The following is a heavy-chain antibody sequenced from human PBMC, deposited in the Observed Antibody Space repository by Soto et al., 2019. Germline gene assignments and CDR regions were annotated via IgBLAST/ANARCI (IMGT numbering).Heavy chain of an antibody. V-gene: IGHV4-28*01. D-gene: IGHD1-26*01. CDR1: GYSISSSNW. CDR2: IYYSGTT. J-gene: IGHJ4*02. Sequence: QVQMQESGPGLVNPSDTLSLTCAVSGYSISSSNWWGWIRQPPGKGLEWIGYIYYSGTTYYNPSLKSRVTMSVDTSKNQFSLKLTSVTAVDTAVYYCARREIEGPIDCWGQGTLVTVSS. CDR3: ARREIEGPIDC.